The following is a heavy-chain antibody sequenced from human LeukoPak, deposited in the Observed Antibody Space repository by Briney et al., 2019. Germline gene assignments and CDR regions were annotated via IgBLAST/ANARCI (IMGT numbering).Heavy chain of an antibody. CDR3: ARDGSKGGTMIVVAY. CDR2: ISYDGSNK. J-gene: IGHJ4*02. V-gene: IGHV3-30-3*01. CDR1: GFTFSSYA. Sequence: PGRSLRLSCAASGFTFSSYAMHWVRQAPGKGLEGVAVISYDGSNKYYADSVKGRFTISRDNSKNTLYLQMNSLRAEDTAVYYCARDGSKGGTMIVVAYWGQGTLVTVSS. D-gene: IGHD3-22*01.